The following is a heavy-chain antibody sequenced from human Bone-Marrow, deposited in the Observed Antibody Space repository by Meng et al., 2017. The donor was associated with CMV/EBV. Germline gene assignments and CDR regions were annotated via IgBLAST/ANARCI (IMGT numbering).Heavy chain of an antibody. CDR1: GYTFTGYY. CDR2: INPNSGGT. Sequence: SGYTFTGYYMHWVRQAPGQGLEWMGWINPNSGGTNYAQKFQGRVTMTRDTSISTAYMELSRLRSDDTAVYYCARGEGGIVVVPAAIDYWGQGTLVTVSS. V-gene: IGHV1-2*02. J-gene: IGHJ4*02. D-gene: IGHD2-2*01. CDR3: ARGEGGIVVVPAAIDY.